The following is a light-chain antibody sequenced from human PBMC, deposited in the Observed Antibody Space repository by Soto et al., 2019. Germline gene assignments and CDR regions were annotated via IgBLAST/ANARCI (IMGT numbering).Light chain of an antibody. V-gene: IGLV2-14*01. J-gene: IGLJ3*02. CDR3: SSYTSTSTLWL. CDR1: SSDVGGYKY. Sequence: QSALTQPASVSGSPGQSITISCTGTSSDVGGYKYVSWYQKNPGKAPKVIIFEGSSRTSGVSNRFSGSKSGNTASLTLSGLQAEDEDDYYCSSYTSTSTLWLFGGGTKLTVL. CDR2: EGS.